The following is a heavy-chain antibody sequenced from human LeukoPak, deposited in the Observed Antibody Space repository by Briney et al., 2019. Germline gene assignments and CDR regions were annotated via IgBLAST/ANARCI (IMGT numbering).Heavy chain of an antibody. Sequence: GESLKISCQGSGYSFTDYWIGWVRQMPGKGLECMGIIYPGDSDTRYNPSFQGQVTISADKSIRTAYLQWSSLKASDTAMYYCARSDQLRWFGEARRPYYYGMDVWGQGTAVSVSS. CDR1: GYSFTDYW. V-gene: IGHV5-51*01. CDR2: IYPGDSDT. J-gene: IGHJ6*02. CDR3: ARSDQLRWFGEARRPYYYGMDV. D-gene: IGHD3-10*01.